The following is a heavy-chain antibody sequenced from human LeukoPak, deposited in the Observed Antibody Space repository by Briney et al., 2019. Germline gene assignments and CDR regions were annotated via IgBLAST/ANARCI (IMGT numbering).Heavy chain of an antibody. CDR2: INPSGGST. D-gene: IGHD5-18*01. V-gene: IGHV1-46*01. CDR3: ARVSGMGYTAMVSDY. J-gene: IGHJ4*02. Sequence: ASVKVSCKASGYTFTSYYMHWVQQAPGQGLEWMGIINPSGGSTSYAQKFQGRVTMTRDTSTSTVYMELSSLRSEDTAVYYCARVSGMGYTAMVSDYWGQGTLVTVSS. CDR1: GYTFTSYY.